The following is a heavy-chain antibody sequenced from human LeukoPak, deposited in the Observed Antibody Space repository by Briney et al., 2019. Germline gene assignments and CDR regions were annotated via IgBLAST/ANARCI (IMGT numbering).Heavy chain of an antibody. D-gene: IGHD4/OR15-4a*01. V-gene: IGHV1-69*05. CDR1: GGTFSSYA. CDR2: IIPIFGTA. J-gene: IGHJ4*02. Sequence: SVKVSCKASGGTFSSYAITWVRQAPGQGLEWMGRIIPIFGTANYAQKFQGRVTITTDESTSTAYMELSTLRSDDTAVYYCVRDRGLTTAIWNYWGQGTLVTVSS. CDR3: VRDRGLTTAIWNY.